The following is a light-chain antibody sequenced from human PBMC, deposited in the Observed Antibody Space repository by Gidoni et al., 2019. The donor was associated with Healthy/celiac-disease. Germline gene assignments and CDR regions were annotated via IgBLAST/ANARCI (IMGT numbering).Light chain of an antibody. V-gene: IGLV3-1*01. CDR3: QAWDSSIV. J-gene: IGLJ2*01. Sequence: SFEPTLPPSVFVSPGQTASINCSGDKLGDKYACWYQQKPGQSPVLVIYQDSKRPSGIPERFSGSNSGNTATLTISGTQAMDEADYYCQAWDSSIVFGGGTKLTVL. CDR2: QDS. CDR1: KLGDKY.